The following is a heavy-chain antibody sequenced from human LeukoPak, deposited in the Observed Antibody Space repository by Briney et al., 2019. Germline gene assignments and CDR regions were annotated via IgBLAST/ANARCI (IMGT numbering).Heavy chain of an antibody. J-gene: IGHJ6*03. CDR2: VNPNSGNT. Sequence: ASVKVSCKASGYTFTSYDINWVRQATGQGLEWMGWVNPNSGNTGYAQKFQGRATMTRNTSISTAYMELSSLRSEDTAVYYCARGVRGFRSEAFYYYMDVWGKGTTVTVSS. CDR3: ARGVRGFRSEAFYYYMDV. V-gene: IGHV1-8*01. D-gene: IGHD3-10*01. CDR1: GYTFTSYD.